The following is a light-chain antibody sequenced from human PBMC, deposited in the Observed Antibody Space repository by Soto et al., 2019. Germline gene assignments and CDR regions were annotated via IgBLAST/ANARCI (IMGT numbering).Light chain of an antibody. V-gene: IGKV3-15*01. J-gene: IGKJ1*01. Sequence: EIIMTPSPATLSVSPVERVTLSCRASQGVGSTLAWYRQQPGQAPRLLIYDAYIRASGVPARFSGSGSGTEFTLTISSLQSEDFAVYYCQQYNNWPQTFGQGTKVDIK. CDR2: DAY. CDR3: QQYNNWPQT. CDR1: QGVGST.